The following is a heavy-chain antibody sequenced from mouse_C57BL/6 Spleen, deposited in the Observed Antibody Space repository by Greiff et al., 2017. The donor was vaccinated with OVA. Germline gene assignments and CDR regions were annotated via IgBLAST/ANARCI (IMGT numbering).Heavy chain of an antibody. J-gene: IGHJ4*01. D-gene: IGHD3-2*02. CDR2: IYPGDGDT. CDR1: GYAFSSSW. V-gene: IGHV1-82*01. Sequence: VKLQESGPELVKPGASVKISCKASGYAFSSSWMNWVKQRPGKGLEWIGRIYPGDGDTNYNGKFTGKATLTADKSSSTAYMQLSSLTSEDSAVYFCASDSSGYVPYAMDYWGQGTSVTVSS. CDR3: ASDSSGYVPYAMDY.